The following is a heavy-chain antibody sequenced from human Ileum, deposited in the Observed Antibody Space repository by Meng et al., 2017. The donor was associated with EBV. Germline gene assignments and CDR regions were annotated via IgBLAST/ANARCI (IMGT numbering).Heavy chain of an antibody. Sequence: QVPRQESVPVLVKPAETLSLTCAVSGGSISRSDWWSWVRQPPGKGLEWIGETSHSGSTNYSPSLKSRVTISLDKSKNQLSLKLNSVTAADTAVYYCASSDYYRSDYWGQGTLVTVSS. V-gene: IGHV4-4*02. J-gene: IGHJ4*02. CDR2: TSHSGST. D-gene: IGHD3-22*01. CDR1: GGSISRSDW. CDR3: ASSDYYRSDY.